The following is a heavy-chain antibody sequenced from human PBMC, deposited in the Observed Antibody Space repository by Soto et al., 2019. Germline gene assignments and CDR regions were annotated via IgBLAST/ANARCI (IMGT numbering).Heavy chain of an antibody. CDR2: MNPNSGNT. CDR1: GYTFTSYD. D-gene: IGHD2-15*01. Sequence: SVKVSCKASGYTFTSYDINWVRQATGQGLEWMGWMNPNSGNTGYAQKFQGRVTMTRNTSISTAYMELSSLRSEDTAVYYCARGYCSGGSCYRYFDYWGQGTLVTVSS. CDR3: ARGYCSGGSCYRYFDY. V-gene: IGHV1-8*01. J-gene: IGHJ4*02.